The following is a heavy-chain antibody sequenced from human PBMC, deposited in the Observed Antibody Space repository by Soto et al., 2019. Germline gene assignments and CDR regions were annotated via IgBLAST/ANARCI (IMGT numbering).Heavy chain of an antibody. CDR3: ARDSDLLTTALDGMDV. CDR2: IYSAGKT. CDR1: GFTFSSYG. V-gene: IGHV3-NL1*01. J-gene: IGHJ6*02. Sequence: PGGSLRLSCAASGFTFSSYGMHWVRQAPGKGLEWVAVIYSAGKTYYADSVKGRFTISRDNSKNTLYLQMNSLRAEDTALYYCARDSDLLTTALDGMDVWGQGTTVTVSS. D-gene: IGHD4-17*01.